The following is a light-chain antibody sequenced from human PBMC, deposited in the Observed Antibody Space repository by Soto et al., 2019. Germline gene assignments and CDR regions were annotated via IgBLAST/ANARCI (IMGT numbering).Light chain of an antibody. CDR3: CSYAGSYFV. J-gene: IGLJ1*01. Sequence: SALTQPRSVSGSPGQSVTISCTGTSSGVGGYNYVSWYQQHPGRAPKFMIYDVTKRPSGVPDRFSGSKSGNTASLTISGLQVEDEADYFCCSYAGSYFVFGTGTKLTVL. CDR1: SSGVGGYNY. CDR2: DVT. V-gene: IGLV2-11*01.